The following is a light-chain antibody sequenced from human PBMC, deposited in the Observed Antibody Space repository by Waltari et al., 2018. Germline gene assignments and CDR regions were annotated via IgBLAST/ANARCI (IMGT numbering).Light chain of an antibody. CDR2: DVN. CDR3: CSYERDFTAVI. Sequence: QSALTQPRSVSGSPGQSVTISCTGISSDVNVYKYVSWYQHHPGKAPKLMLYDVNKWPSRVPDRFAGSKSGNTASLTFSGLQADDDADYSCCSYERDFTAVIFGGETKLTVL. CDR1: SSDVNVYKY. J-gene: IGLJ2*01. V-gene: IGLV2-11*01.